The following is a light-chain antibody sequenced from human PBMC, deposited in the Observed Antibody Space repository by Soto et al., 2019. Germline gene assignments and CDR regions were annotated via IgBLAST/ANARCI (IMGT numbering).Light chain of an antibody. CDR2: KAS. Sequence: DLQMTQSPSTLSGSVGDRLTITCRASQTISSWLAWYKQTPGKAPKXXIYKASTLKSGVPSRISGRGSGTEFTLTISSLQPDDFATYYCQQYNSYSWTFGQGTKVDIK. CDR3: QQYNSYSWT. CDR1: QTISSW. J-gene: IGKJ1*01. V-gene: IGKV1-5*03.